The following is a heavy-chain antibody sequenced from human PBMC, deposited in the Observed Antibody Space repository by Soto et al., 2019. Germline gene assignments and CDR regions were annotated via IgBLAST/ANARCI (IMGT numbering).Heavy chain of an antibody. D-gene: IGHD3-22*01. CDR1: GFTFSSYA. J-gene: IGHJ1*01. Sequence: GGSLRLSCAASGFTFSSYAMSWVRQAPGKGLEWVSAISGSGGSTYYADSVKGRFTISRDNSKNTLYLQMNSLRAEDTAVYYCARSPVVVIMPEYFQHWGQGTLVTVSS. V-gene: IGHV3-23*01. CDR3: ARSPVVVIMPEYFQH. CDR2: ISGSGGST.